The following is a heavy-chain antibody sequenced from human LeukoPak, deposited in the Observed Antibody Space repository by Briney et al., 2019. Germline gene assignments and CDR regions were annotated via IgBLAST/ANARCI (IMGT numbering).Heavy chain of an antibody. CDR3: ARDEQWLLDH. J-gene: IGHJ4*02. V-gene: IGHV3-33*01. Sequence: GGSLRLSCAASGFTFSNYGMHWVRQAPGKGLEWVAVIWYDGSDKYYADSVKGRFTISRDNSKNTLYLQMNSLRAEDTAVYYCARDEQWLLDHWGQGTLVTVSS. CDR2: IWYDGSDK. D-gene: IGHD6-19*01. CDR1: GFTFSNYG.